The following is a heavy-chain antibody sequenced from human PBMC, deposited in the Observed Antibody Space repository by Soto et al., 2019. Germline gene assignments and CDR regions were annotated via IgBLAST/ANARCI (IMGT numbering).Heavy chain of an antibody. CDR1: GFRFSDYG. CDR2: MSFDGTYK. Sequence: QVQLAESGGGVVQPGRSLRLSCIGSGFRFSDYGMHWVRQAPGKGLEWVAMMSFDGTYKYSADSVKGRFIISRDNSKKSLYLQMNSLRAEDTAVYYCAKDRRDGEYNSVYDFWGQGTLVTVSS. CDR3: AKDRRDGEYNSVYDF. J-gene: IGHJ4*02. D-gene: IGHD4-17*01. V-gene: IGHV3-30*18.